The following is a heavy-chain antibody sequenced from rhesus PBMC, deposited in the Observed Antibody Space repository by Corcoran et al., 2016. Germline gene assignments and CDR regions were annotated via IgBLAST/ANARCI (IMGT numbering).Heavy chain of an antibody. CDR1: GGSISSHY. V-gene: IGHV4S11*01. D-gene: IGHD2-21*01. J-gene: IGHJ4*01. CDR3: AREGSGYNHIDN. Sequence: QVQLQESGPGLVKPLETLSLPCAVSGGSISSHYWSWIRQPPGKGLECIGYIHCSGSSTNYNPSLKSRVTLSVDTSKNQFSLKLSSVTASDTAVYCCAREGSGYNHIDNLGQGVLVTVSS. CDR2: IHCSGSST.